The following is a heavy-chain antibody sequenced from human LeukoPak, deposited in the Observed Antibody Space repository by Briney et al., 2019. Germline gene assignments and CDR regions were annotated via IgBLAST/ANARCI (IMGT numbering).Heavy chain of an antibody. CDR3: ARSRITMIVVVENAFDI. Sequence: SETLSLTCTVSGDSISSNYWSWIRQPPGKGLEWIGYMYYSGSTNYNPSLKSRVTISVDTSKNQFSLKLSSVTAADTAVYYCARSRITMIVVVENAFDIWGQGTMVTVSS. V-gene: IGHV4-59*12. CDR2: MYYSGST. CDR1: GDSISSNY. D-gene: IGHD3-22*01. J-gene: IGHJ3*02.